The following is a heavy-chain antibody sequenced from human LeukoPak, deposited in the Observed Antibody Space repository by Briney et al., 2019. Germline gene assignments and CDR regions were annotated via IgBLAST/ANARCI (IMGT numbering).Heavy chain of an antibody. V-gene: IGHV3-66*01. CDR1: GFTFSSYA. CDR2: IYSGGST. Sequence: PGGSLRLSCEASGFTFSSYAMGWVRQAPGRGLEWVSLIYSGGSTYHADSVRGRFTISRDNSKNTLYLQMNSLRAEDTAVYFCARDAGHDPGYFDYWGQGTLVTVSS. CDR3: ARDAGHDPGYFDY. J-gene: IGHJ4*02.